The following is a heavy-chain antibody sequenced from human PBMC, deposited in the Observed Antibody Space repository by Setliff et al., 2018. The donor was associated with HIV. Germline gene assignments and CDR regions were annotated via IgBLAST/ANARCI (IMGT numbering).Heavy chain of an antibody. D-gene: IGHD3-10*01. CDR1: GYTFTGHY. J-gene: IGHJ6*02. Sequence: ASVKVSCKASGYTFTGHYLHWVRQAPGQGLEWLGRVNPNSGDAIYAQNFQGRVTMTRDTSINAAYMELRGLRSDDTAVYYCARNFGLSPSGKYYYYYGMDIWGQGTTVTV. CDR2: VNPNSGDA. CDR3: ARNFGLSPSGKYYYYYGMDI. V-gene: IGHV1-2*06.